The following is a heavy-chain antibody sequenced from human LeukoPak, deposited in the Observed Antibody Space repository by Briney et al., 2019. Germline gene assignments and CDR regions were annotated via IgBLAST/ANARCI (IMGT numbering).Heavy chain of an antibody. CDR2: INWNGGST. D-gene: IGHD3-10*01. V-gene: IGHV3-23*01. Sequence: GGSLRLSCAASGFTFDDYGMSWVRQAPGKGLEWVSGINWNGGSTYYADSVKGRFTISRDNSKNTLYLQMNSLRAEDTAVYYCAKRNYYGSGSYYNWGQGTLVTVSS. J-gene: IGHJ4*02. CDR3: AKRNYYGSGSYYN. CDR1: GFTFDDYG.